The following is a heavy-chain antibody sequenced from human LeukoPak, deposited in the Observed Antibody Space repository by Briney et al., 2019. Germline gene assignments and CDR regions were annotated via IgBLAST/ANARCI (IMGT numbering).Heavy chain of an antibody. Sequence: PGGSLRLSCAASEFSFSTSWMGWVRQAPGKGLEWVANIKADGSDTYYGDSVKGRFIISRDNAKNSLYLQMNRLRAEDSAVYFCARDQGSGWWSFDYWGRGTLVTVSS. CDR3: ARDQGSGWWSFDY. J-gene: IGHJ4*02. CDR2: IKADGSDT. CDR1: EFSFSTSW. D-gene: IGHD6-19*01. V-gene: IGHV3-7*03.